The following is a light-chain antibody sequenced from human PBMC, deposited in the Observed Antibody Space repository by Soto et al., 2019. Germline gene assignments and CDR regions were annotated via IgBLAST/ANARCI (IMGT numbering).Light chain of an antibody. CDR2: GAS. CDR3: QQYHNLPYT. CDR1: QSVSGN. V-gene: IGKV3-15*01. J-gene: IGKJ2*01. Sequence: EKVMTQSPATLSVSPGERATLSCRASQSVSGNLAWYQQKPGQAPRLLIYGASARATDIPARFSGSGSGTEFTLTISGLQSEDFAVYYCQQYHNLPYTFGQGTRLELK.